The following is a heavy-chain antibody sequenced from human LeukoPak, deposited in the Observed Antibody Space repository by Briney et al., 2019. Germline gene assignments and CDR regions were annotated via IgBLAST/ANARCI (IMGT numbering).Heavy chain of an antibody. D-gene: IGHD3-22*01. Sequence: PGGSLRLSCAASGFTFSTYWMSWVRQAPGKGLEWVANIKQDGNEKYYVDSVKGRFTISRDNAKNSLYLQMNSLRAEDTAVYYRAVDSNYYDSSGYYFLEYFQHWGQGTLVTVSS. CDR2: IKQDGNEK. V-gene: IGHV3-7*03. J-gene: IGHJ1*01. CDR3: AVDSNYYDSSGYYFLEYFQH. CDR1: GFTFSTYW.